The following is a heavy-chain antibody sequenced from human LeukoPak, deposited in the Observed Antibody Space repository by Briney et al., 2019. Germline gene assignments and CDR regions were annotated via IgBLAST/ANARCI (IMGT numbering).Heavy chain of an antibody. Sequence: GGSLRLSCAASGFTFSSFAMSWVRQAPGKGLEWISVISASGGSTHYADSVKGRFTISRDNSKNTLYLQMNSLRVEDTAMYYCARETGYSTSWYAYYFDYWGQGTLVTV. J-gene: IGHJ4*02. CDR2: ISASGGST. D-gene: IGHD6-13*01. CDR3: ARETGYSTSWYAYYFDY. V-gene: IGHV3-23*01. CDR1: GFTFSSFA.